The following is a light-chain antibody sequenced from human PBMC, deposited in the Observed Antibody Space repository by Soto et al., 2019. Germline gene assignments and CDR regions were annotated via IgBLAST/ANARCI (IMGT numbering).Light chain of an antibody. V-gene: IGLV2-11*01. CDR1: SSDVGGSAY. CDR2: KVT. J-gene: IGLJ1*01. Sequence: QSALTQPASVSGSPGQSITISCTGTSSDVGGSAYVSWYQQFPGNVPRLLIYKVTNRPSGVPARFSGSKSGNTASLTISGLQAEDEADYYCCSYAGSYTYVFGTGTKLTVL. CDR3: CSYAGSYTYV.